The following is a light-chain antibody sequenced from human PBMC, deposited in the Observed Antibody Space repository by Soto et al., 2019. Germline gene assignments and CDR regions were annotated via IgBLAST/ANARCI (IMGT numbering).Light chain of an antibody. CDR2: DVS. J-gene: IGLJ1*01. V-gene: IGLV2-14*01. CDR3: SSYTSSSTRV. Sequence: QSALTQPASVPGSPGQSITISCTGTSSDVGDYNYVSWYQQHPGKAPQLMIFDVSNRPSGVSNRCSGSKSGNTASLTISGLQAEDEADYYCSSYTSSSTRVFGTGTKLTVL. CDR1: SSDVGDYNY.